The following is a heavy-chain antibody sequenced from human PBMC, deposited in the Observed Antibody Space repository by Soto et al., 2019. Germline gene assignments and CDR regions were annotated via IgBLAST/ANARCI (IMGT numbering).Heavy chain of an antibody. CDR3: AREDMTYDYIWGSYRHLVYMDV. CDR1: GGSFSGYY. Sequence: SETLSLTCAVYGGSFSGYYWSWIRQPPGKGLEWIGEINHSGSTNYNPSLKSRVTISVDTSKNQFSLKLSSVTAADTAVYYCAREDMTYDYIWGSYRHLVYMDVWGKGTTVT. CDR2: INHSGST. J-gene: IGHJ6*03. V-gene: IGHV4-34*01. D-gene: IGHD3-16*02.